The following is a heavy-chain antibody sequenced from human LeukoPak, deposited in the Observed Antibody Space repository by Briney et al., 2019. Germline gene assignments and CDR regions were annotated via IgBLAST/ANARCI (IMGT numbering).Heavy chain of an antibody. Sequence: ASVKVSCKASGGTFSSYAISWVRQAPGQGLEWMGGIIPIFGTANYAQKFQGRVTITTDESTSTAYMELSSLRSEDTAVYYCASGGLNDYSNWDDPRPLDYWGQGTLVTVSS. CDR2: IIPIFGTA. J-gene: IGHJ4*02. CDR3: ASGGLNDYSNWDDPRPLDY. CDR1: GGTFSSYA. V-gene: IGHV1-69*05. D-gene: IGHD4-11*01.